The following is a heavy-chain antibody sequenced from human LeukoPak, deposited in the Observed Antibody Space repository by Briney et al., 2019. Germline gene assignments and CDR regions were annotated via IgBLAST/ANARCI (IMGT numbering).Heavy chain of an antibody. CDR1: GFAFNSYA. CDR2: TRNKANSYTT. J-gene: IGHJ4*02. V-gene: IGHV3-72*01. Sequence: GGSLRLSCAASGFAFNSYAMSWVRLAPGKGLEWVGRTRNKANSYTTEYAASVKGRFTFARDDSNNSLYLQMKSLKTEDTAVYYCVAMIRGVGYWGQGTLVTVSS. CDR3: VAMIRGVGY. D-gene: IGHD3-10*01.